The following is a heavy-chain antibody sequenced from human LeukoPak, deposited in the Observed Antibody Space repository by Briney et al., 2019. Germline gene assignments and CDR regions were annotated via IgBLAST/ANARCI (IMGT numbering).Heavy chain of an antibody. D-gene: IGHD2-2*02. Sequence: SETLSLTCTVSGGSIGSSSYYWAWIRQPPGKGLEWIGSIYYSGTTYYNPSLKSRVTISVDTSKNQFSLKLSSVTAADTAVYYCARERYCSSTSCYSGFDPWGQGTLVTVSS. CDR1: GGSIGSSSYY. J-gene: IGHJ5*02. CDR3: ARERYCSSTSCYSGFDP. V-gene: IGHV4-39*07. CDR2: IYYSGTT.